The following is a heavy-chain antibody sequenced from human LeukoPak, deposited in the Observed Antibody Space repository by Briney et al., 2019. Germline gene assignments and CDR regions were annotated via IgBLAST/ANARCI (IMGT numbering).Heavy chain of an antibody. J-gene: IGHJ4*02. CDR3: AKGDFDYVWGTPNY. V-gene: IGHV3-23*01. D-gene: IGHD3-16*01. Sequence: GGSLRLSCAASGLTFSSYAMNWVRQAPRKGLEWVSAISGSGGSTYSADSVKGRFTISRDNSKNTLYLQMNSLRAEDTAVYYCAKGDFDYVWGTPNYWGQGTLVTVSS. CDR2: ISGSGGST. CDR1: GLTFSSYA.